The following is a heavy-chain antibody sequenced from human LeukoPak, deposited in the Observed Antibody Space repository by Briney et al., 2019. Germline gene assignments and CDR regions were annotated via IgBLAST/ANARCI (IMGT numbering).Heavy chain of an antibody. J-gene: IGHJ5*02. D-gene: IGHD1-7*01. CDR2: ISSSSSTI. CDR3: ARGRWNYGS. CDR1: GFTFSSYG. Sequence: GGPLRLSCAASGFTFSSYGMNWVRQAPGKGLEWVSYISSSSSTIYYADSVKGRFTISRDNAKNSLYLQMNSLRAEDTAVYYCARGRWNYGSWGQGTLVTVSS. V-gene: IGHV3-48*01.